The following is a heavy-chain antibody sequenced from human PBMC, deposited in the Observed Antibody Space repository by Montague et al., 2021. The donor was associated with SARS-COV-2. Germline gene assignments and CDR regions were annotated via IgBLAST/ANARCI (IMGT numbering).Heavy chain of an antibody. Sequence: SETLSPTCTVSGGSISSYYWSWIRQPPGKGLEWIGYIYYSGSTNYTPSLKSRVTISVDTSKYQFSLRLSSVTAADTAVYYCARDIGDYWGQGTLVTVSS. CDR1: GGSISSYY. D-gene: IGHD1-26*01. CDR2: IYYSGST. V-gene: IGHV4-59*13. CDR3: ARDIGDY. J-gene: IGHJ4*02.